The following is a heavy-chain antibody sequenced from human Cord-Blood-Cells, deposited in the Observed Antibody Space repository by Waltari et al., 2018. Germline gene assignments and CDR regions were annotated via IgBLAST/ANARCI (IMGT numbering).Heavy chain of an antibody. D-gene: IGHD6-19*01. Sequence: QVQLQQWGAGLLKPSETLSLTCAVYGGSFSGYYWSWIRPPPGKGLEWIGEINHSGSTNYNPSLKSRVTISVDTSKNQFSLKLSSVTAADTAVYYCARRSGWYHAEYFQHWGQGTLVTVSS. CDR1: GGSFSGYY. V-gene: IGHV4-34*01. CDR2: INHSGST. CDR3: ARRSGWYHAEYFQH. J-gene: IGHJ1*01.